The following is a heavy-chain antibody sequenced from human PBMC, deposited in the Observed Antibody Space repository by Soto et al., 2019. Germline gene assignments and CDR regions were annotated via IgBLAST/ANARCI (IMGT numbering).Heavy chain of an antibody. CDR2: IYWDDDK. D-gene: IGHD6-19*01. J-gene: IGHJ4*02. CDR3: AHSVVAGLGYYFDY. Sequence: QITLKESGPTLVKPTQTLTLTCTFSGFSLSSTRVAVGWIRQPPGKALEWLALIYWDDDKRYSPFLKSRLTITKDTSKNQVVITRTNMDPVDTATYYCAHSVVAGLGYYFDYWGQGTLVTVSS. V-gene: IGHV2-5*02. CDR1: GFSLSSTRVA.